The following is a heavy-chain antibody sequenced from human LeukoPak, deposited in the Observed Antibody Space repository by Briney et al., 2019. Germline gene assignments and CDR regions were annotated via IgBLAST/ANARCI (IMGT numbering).Heavy chain of an antibody. CDR2: INGRGDDS. D-gene: IGHD2-2*01. V-gene: IGHV3-23*01. CDR1: DFTFS. J-gene: IGHJ4*02. Sequence: GALSLSCVVSDFTFSVSWVRQAPGKGLEWISTINGRGDDSFHADSVKGRFTISRDTTKNTLYLRMSSLRAADTAMYFCVRMRGPERRHCFDYWSQGALLIVSS. CDR3: VRMRGPERRHCFDY.